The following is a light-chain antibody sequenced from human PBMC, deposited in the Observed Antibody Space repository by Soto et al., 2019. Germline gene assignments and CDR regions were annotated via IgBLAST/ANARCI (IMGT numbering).Light chain of an antibody. Sequence: EIVMTQSPATLSVSPGERATLSCRASQSVYNNLAWYQQKPGRAPRLLIYGASTRATGIPARFSGSGSGTEFTLTISSLQSADFAVYFCQHYENWPLYTFGQGTKVDIK. V-gene: IGKV3-15*01. CDR3: QHYENWPLYT. CDR1: QSVYNN. CDR2: GAS. J-gene: IGKJ2*01.